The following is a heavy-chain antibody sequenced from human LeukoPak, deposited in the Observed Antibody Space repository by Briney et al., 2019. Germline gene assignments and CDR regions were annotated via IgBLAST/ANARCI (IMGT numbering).Heavy chain of an antibody. Sequence: SETLSLTCAVYGGSFSGYHWSWIRRPPGKGLEWIGEINHSGSTNYNPSLKSRVTISVDTSKNQFSLKLSSVTAADTAVYYCARGYSGYDFFWFDPWGQGTLVTVSS. V-gene: IGHV4-34*01. CDR2: INHSGST. D-gene: IGHD5-12*01. CDR3: ARGYSGYDFFWFDP. CDR1: GGSFSGYH. J-gene: IGHJ5*02.